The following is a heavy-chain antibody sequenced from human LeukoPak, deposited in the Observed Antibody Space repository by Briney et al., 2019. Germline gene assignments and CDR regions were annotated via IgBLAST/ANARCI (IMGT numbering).Heavy chain of an antibody. CDR1: GFTFSSDW. V-gene: IGHV3-7*01. Sequence: GGSLRLSCAASGFTFSSDWMSWVRQAPGKGREWVDNIKQEGSENYYVNSVKGRFDISRDNAKNSRYLQMNSRRAEDTAVYYCAIDCVGAKDYWGQGSLVTVSS. CDR2: IKQEGSEN. D-gene: IGHD1-26*01. J-gene: IGHJ4*02. CDR3: AIDCVGAKDY.